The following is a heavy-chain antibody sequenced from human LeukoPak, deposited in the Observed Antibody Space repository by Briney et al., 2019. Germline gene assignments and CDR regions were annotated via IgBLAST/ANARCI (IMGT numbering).Heavy chain of an antibody. Sequence: PSETLSLTCTVSGGSISSGSYFWSWIRQPAGKGLEWIGRIYTSGTTNYNPSLKSRVTISVDTSKNQFSLKLSSVTAADTAVYYCARATGYYDILTGQRVAWPSPDYWGQGTLVTVSS. CDR3: ARATGYYDILTGQRVAWPSPDY. D-gene: IGHD3-9*01. V-gene: IGHV4-61*02. CDR1: GGSISSGSYF. J-gene: IGHJ4*02. CDR2: IYTSGTT.